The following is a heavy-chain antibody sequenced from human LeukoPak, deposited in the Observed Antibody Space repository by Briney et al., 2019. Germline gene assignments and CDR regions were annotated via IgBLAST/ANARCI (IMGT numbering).Heavy chain of an antibody. CDR1: GFTFSSYS. V-gene: IGHV3-23*01. Sequence: GGSLRLSCAASGFTFSSYSMNWVRQAPGKGLEWVSAISGSGGSTYYADSVKGRFTISRDTSKNTLYLQMNSLRAEDTAVYYCVTSSAYYWGQGTLVTVSS. CDR2: ISGSGGST. D-gene: IGHD2-2*01. J-gene: IGHJ4*02. CDR3: VTSSAYY.